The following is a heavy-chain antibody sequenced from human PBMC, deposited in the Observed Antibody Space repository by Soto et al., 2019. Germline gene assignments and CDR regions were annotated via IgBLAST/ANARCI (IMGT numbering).Heavy chain of an antibody. D-gene: IGHD6-19*01. J-gene: IGHJ3*02. Sequence: EVQLVESGGGLVQPGGSLRLSCAVSGLTFSDYWMSWVRQAPGKGLEWVANIKQDGNEKYYVDSVKGRFTISRDNAKNPLYLQMNSLRAEDTAVYYCARGLGSSCWYSPWDAFDIWGQGTMVTVSS. V-gene: IGHV3-7*01. CDR2: IKQDGNEK. CDR1: GLTFSDYW. CDR3: ARGLGSSCWYSPWDAFDI.